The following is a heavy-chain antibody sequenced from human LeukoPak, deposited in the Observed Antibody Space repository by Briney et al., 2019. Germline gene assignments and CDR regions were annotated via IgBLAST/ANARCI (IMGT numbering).Heavy chain of an antibody. Sequence: PLASVKVSCTTSGYTFTSYGINWVRQAPGQGLEWMGWISVYNGNTNYAQRLQGRVTMTADTSTRTAYMELRDLRSDDTAVYYCARGSSITDANWFDPWGQGTLVTVSS. CDR2: ISVYNGNT. CDR3: ARGSSITDANWFDP. CDR1: GYTFTSYG. D-gene: IGHD1-20*01. V-gene: IGHV1-18*01. J-gene: IGHJ5*02.